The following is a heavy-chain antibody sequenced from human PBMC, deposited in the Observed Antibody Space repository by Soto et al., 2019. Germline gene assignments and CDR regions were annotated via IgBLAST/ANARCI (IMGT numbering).Heavy chain of an antibody. D-gene: IGHD3-22*01. CDR3: ARDREYYDSSGYPLYYFDY. V-gene: IGHV4-59*01. J-gene: IGHJ4*02. Sequence: KPSETLSLTCTVSGGSISSYYWSWIRQPPGKGLEWIGYIYYSGSTNYNPSLKSRVTISVDTSKNQFSLKLSSVTAADTAVYYCARDREYYDSSGYPLYYFDYWGQGTLVTVSS. CDR1: GGSISSYY. CDR2: IYYSGST.